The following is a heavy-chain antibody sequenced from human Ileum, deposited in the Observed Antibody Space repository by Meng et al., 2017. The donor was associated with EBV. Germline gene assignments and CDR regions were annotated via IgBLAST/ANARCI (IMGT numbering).Heavy chain of an antibody. CDR3: ARDGGFSVGATKYDY. D-gene: IGHD1-26*01. CDR1: GYTFTGYA. Sequence: QVQRVQSGAELKMPGASIKLSCKASGYTFTGYAIHWVRQAPGQRLEWMGWINPGSGNTKYSQKFQGRVTITRDTSATTVYMDLSSLRSEDTAVFYCARDGGFSVGATKYDYWGQGALVTASS. J-gene: IGHJ4*02. CDR2: INPGSGNT. V-gene: IGHV1-3*01.